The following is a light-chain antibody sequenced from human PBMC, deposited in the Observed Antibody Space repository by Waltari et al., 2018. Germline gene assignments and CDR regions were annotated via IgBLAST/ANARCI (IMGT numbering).Light chain of an antibody. J-gene: IGLJ2*01. CDR2: AVD. CDR3: SSYAGSNKLI. Sequence: QSALTQPPSASGSPGQTVIISCTGTSSDLGPDKYLSWYQQIPGRAPALIIYAVDRRPPGVPDRFSGSKSGNTASLTVSGLQTEDEGDYYCSSYAGSNKLIFGGVTKLTVL. V-gene: IGLV2-8*01. CDR1: SSDLGPDKY.